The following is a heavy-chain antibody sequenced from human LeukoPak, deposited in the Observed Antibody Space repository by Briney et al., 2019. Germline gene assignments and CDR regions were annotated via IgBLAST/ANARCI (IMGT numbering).Heavy chain of an antibody. Sequence: SQTVSLTCAISGDSVSSNSAAWNWIRQSPSRGLEWLGRTYYRSKWYNDYAVSVKSRITINPDTSKNQFSLQLNSVTPEDTAVYYCARAASMMPFYGFWSGPSGGAFDIWGQGTMVTVSS. CDR3: ARAASMMPFYGFWSGPSGGAFDI. J-gene: IGHJ3*02. CDR1: GDSVSSNSAA. D-gene: IGHD3-3*01. CDR2: TYYRSKWYN. V-gene: IGHV6-1*01.